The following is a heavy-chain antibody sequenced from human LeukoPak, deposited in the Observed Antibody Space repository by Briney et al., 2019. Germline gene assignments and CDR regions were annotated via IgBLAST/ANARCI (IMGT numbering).Heavy chain of an antibody. CDR2: INPSGGST. D-gene: IGHD2-2*01. V-gene: IGHV1-46*01. J-gene: IGHJ3*02. CDR1: GYTFTSSY. Sequence: GASVKVSCKASGYTFTSSYMHWVRQAPGQGLEWMGIINPSGGSTSYAQKFQGRVTMTRDTSTSTVYMELSSLRFEDTAVYYCARRAQPAGAFDMWGQGTMLTVSS. CDR3: ARRAQPAGAFDM.